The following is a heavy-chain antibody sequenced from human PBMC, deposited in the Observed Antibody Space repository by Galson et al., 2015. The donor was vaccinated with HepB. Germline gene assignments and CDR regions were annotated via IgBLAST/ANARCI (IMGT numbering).Heavy chain of an antibody. CDR2: ISYDGSNK. CDR3: ARVMITFGGVIGRGYGMDV. Sequence: SLRLSCAASGFTFSSYAMHWVRQAPGKGLEWVAVISYDGSNKYYADSVKGRFTISRDNSKNTLYLQMNSLRAEDTAVYYCARVMITFGGVIGRGYGMDVWGQGTTVTVSS. D-gene: IGHD3-16*02. J-gene: IGHJ6*02. CDR1: GFTFSSYA. V-gene: IGHV3-30-3*01.